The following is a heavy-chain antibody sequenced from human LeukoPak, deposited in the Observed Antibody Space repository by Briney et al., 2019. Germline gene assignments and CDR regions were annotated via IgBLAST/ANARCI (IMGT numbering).Heavy chain of an antibody. CDR2: IIPIFGTA. D-gene: IGHD3-22*01. Sequence: GASVKVSCKASGGTFSSYAISWVRQAPGQGLEWMGGIIPIFGTANYAQKFRGRVTITADESTSTAYMELSSLRSEDTAVYYCARGYDSDAFDIGGQGTMVTVSS. V-gene: IGHV1-69*13. CDR1: GGTFSSYA. CDR3: ARGYDSDAFDI. J-gene: IGHJ3*02.